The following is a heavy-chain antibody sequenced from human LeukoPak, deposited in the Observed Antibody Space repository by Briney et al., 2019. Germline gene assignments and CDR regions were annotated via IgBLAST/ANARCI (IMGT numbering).Heavy chain of an antibody. CDR3: ARANYYGSGSSWWFDP. D-gene: IGHD3-10*01. CDR2: INPNSGGT. V-gene: IGHV1-2*02. J-gene: IGHJ5*02. Sequence: ASVKVSCKASGYTFTGYYMHWVRQAPGQGLEWMGWINPNSGGTNYAQKFQGRVTMTRDTSISTAYMELSRLRSDDTAVYYCARANYYGSGSSWWFDPWGQGTLVTVSS. CDR1: GYTFTGYY.